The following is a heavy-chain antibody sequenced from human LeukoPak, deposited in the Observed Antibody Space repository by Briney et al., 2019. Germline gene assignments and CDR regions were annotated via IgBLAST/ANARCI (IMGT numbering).Heavy chain of an antibody. CDR3: ASVRVPYYYHGMDA. CDR2: INPSGGST. Sequence: ASVKVSCKASGYTFTSYDMHWVRQAPGQGLEWMGIINPSGGSTSYAQKFQGRVTMTRDTSMSTVYMELSSLRSEDTAVYYCASVRVPYYYHGMDAWGQGTRVTVSS. D-gene: IGHD1-1*01. V-gene: IGHV1-46*01. CDR1: GYTFTSYD. J-gene: IGHJ6*02.